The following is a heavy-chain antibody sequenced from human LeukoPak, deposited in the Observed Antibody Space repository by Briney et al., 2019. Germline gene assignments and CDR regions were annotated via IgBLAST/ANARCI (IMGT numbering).Heavy chain of an antibody. Sequence: SETLSLTCAVYGGSFSGYYWSWIRQPPGKGLEWIGEINHSGSTNYNPSIKSRVNISLDTSKNQFSLKLSALTAADTAVDYSAGILSNTSSVDYWGQGTLVTVSS. CDR1: GGSFSGYY. J-gene: IGHJ4*02. V-gene: IGHV4-34*01. D-gene: IGHD2-2*01. CDR3: AGILSNTSSVDY. CDR2: INHSGST.